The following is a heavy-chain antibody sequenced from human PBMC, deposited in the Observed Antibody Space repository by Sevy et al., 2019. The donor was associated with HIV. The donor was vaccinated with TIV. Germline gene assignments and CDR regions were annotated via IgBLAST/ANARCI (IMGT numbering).Heavy chain of an antibody. CDR1: GFTFSSCW. CDR3: ARDRVYYYGSGSYTYYFDY. D-gene: IGHD3-10*01. V-gene: IGHV3-7*01. Sequence: GGSLRLSCAASGFTFSSCWMSWVRQAPGKGLEWVANIKQDGSEKYYVDSVKGRFTISRDNAKNSLYLQMNSLRAEDTAVYYCARDRVYYYGSGSYTYYFDYWGQGTLVTVSS. CDR2: IKQDGSEK. J-gene: IGHJ4*02.